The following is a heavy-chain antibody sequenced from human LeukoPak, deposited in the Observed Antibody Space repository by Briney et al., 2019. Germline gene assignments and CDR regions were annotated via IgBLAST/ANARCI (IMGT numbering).Heavy chain of an antibody. CDR2: ISSNGGST. V-gene: IGHV3-64*01. J-gene: IGHJ4*02. D-gene: IGHD5-24*01. CDR1: GFTFSSYA. Sequence: PGGSLRLSCAASGFTFSSYAMHWVRQAPGKGLEYVSAISSNGGSTYYANSVKGRFTISRDNCKNTLYLQMGSLRAEDMAVYYCARVAQGGYNDYWGQGTLVTVSS. CDR3: ARVAQGGYNDY.